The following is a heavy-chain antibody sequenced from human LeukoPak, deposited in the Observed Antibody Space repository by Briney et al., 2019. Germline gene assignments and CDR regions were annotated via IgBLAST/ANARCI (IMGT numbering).Heavy chain of an antibody. CDR2: IYYSGST. J-gene: IGHJ4*02. Sequence: SETLSLTCTVSGGSISSSSYYWGWIRQPPGKGLEWIGSIYYSGSTYYNPSLKSRVTISVDTSKNQFSLKLSSVTAADTAVYYCARLFAYDYYDSSGAYWGQGTLVTVSS. CDR3: ARLFAYDYYDSSGAY. V-gene: IGHV4-39*07. CDR1: GGSISSSSYY. D-gene: IGHD3-22*01.